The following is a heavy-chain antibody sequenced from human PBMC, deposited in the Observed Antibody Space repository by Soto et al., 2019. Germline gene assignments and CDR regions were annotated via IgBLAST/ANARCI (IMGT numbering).Heavy chain of an antibody. CDR2: IIPILGIA. V-gene: IGHV1-69*02. Sequence: AASVKVSCKASGGTFSSYTISWVRQAPGQGLEWMGRIIPILGIANYAQKFQGRVKITADKSTSTAYMGLSSLRSEDTAVYYCARGGHCGGDCYRSWFLDYWGQGTLVTVSS. CDR1: GGTFSSYT. D-gene: IGHD2-21*01. J-gene: IGHJ4*02. CDR3: ARGGHCGGDCYRSWFLDY.